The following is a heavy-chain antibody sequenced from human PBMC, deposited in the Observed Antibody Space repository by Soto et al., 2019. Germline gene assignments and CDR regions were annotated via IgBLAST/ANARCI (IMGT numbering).Heavy chain of an antibody. CDR3: AYGTPPFDY. Sequence: EVQLLESGGGLVQPGGSLRLSCAASGFTFSSYAMSWVRQAPGKGLEWVSAISGSGGSTYYADSVKGRFTISRDNSKNPLFRQRNSRRAGDTAVYSWAYGTPPFDYGGRGPRATFPS. J-gene: IGHJ4*02. CDR1: GFTFSSYA. D-gene: IGHD3-10*01. CDR2: ISGSGGST. V-gene: IGHV3-23*01.